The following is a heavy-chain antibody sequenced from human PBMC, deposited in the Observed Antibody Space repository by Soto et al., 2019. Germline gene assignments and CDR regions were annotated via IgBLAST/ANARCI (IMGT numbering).Heavy chain of an antibody. CDR2: IKSKTDGGTT. CDR3: TTDSYFTRILVRFDF. J-gene: IGHJ4*01. D-gene: IGHD3-22*01. V-gene: IGHV3-15*07. Sequence: EVQLVESGGDLVKPGGSLRLACAASGFTFSNACINGVRQAPGKGLEWVGRIKSKTDGGTTDFAALVKGRFAISRDDSKNMVYLQMNSLKIEDTAIYYCTTDSYFTRILVRFDFWGHGTLVTVSS. CDR1: GFTFSNAC.